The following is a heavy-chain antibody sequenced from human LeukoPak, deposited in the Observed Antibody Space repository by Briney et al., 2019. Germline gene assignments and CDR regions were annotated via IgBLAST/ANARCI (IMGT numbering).Heavy chain of an antibody. D-gene: IGHD1-26*01. J-gene: IGHJ4*02. V-gene: IGHV3-49*04. CDR2: IRSKAYGGTT. CDR1: GFTFGDYA. CDR3: TREPPHPRYSGSPRGYFDY. Sequence: GGSLRLSCTASGFTFGDYAMSWVRQAPGKGLEWVGFIRSKAYGGTTEYAASVIGRFTVSRDDSKGIAYLQMNSLKTEDTAVYYCTREPPHPRYSGSPRGYFDYWGQGTLVTVSS.